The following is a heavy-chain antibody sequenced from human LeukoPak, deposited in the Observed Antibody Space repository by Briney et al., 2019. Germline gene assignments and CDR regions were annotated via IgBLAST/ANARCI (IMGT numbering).Heavy chain of an antibody. CDR2: INPNSGGT. Sequence: ASVKVSCKASGYTFTSYYMHWVRQAPGQGLEWMGWINPNSGGTNYAQKFQGWVTMTRDTSISTAYMELSRLRSDDTAVYYCARGKYSGYDSAFDIWGQGTMVTVSS. CDR1: GYTFTSYY. J-gene: IGHJ3*02. V-gene: IGHV1-2*04. D-gene: IGHD5-12*01. CDR3: ARGKYSGYDSAFDI.